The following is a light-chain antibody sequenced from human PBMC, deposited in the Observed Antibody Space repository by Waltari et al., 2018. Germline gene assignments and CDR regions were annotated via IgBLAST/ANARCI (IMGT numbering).Light chain of an antibody. J-gene: IGLJ2*01. CDR2: GNN. V-gene: IGLV1-44*01. CDR1: NFNVGSNV. Sequence: QSVLTQPPSASGTPGQRVTISCSGSNFNVGSNVVNWYQQLPGTAPKLLIYGNNQRPSGVPARFSGSKSGTSASLAISGLQSDDEADYHCATWDGSLNAVVFGGGTKLTVL. CDR3: ATWDGSLNAVV.